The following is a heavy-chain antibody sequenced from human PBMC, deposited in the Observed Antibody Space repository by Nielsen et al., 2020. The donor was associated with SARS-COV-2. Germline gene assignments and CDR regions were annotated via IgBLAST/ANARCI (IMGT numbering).Heavy chain of an antibody. CDR2: ISPSNGNT. Sequence: ASVKVSCKASGYTFSTYGISWVRQAPGRGLEWMGWISPSNGNTKYAQRLQGRVTMTTDTSTRTAYMELRSLTSDDTAVYYCATERSGVVPGPMGIGMWYSYYYMDVWGKGTTVTVSS. J-gene: IGHJ6*03. V-gene: IGHV1-18*01. CDR3: ATERSGVVPGPMGIGMWYSYYYMDV. CDR1: GYTFSTYG. D-gene: IGHD2-2*01.